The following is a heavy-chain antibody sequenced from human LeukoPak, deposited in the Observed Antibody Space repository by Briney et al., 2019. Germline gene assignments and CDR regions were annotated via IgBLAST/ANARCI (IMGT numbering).Heavy chain of an antibody. CDR2: MNPNSGNT. CDR1: GYTFTGYY. D-gene: IGHD3-22*01. CDR3: ARGLPYYYDSSGYYLSDAFDI. Sequence: ASVKVSCKASGYTFTGYYMHWVRQATGQGLEWMGWMNPNSGNTGYAKKFQGRVTMTRNTSISTAYMELSSVRSEDTAVYYCARGLPYYYDSSGYYLSDAFDIWGQGTMVTVSS. J-gene: IGHJ3*02. V-gene: IGHV1-8*02.